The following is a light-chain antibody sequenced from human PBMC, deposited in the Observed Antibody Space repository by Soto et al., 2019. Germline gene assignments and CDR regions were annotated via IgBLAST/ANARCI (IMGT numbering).Light chain of an antibody. CDR1: HDITSF. V-gene: IGKV1-33*01. J-gene: IGKJ3*01. CDR2: DAS. CDR3: QHCDYLPI. Sequence: DIQMTQSPSSLSASVGDRVTITCQASHDITSFLNWYQHKPGRAPKLLIYDASILEAGVPTRFSGSGSVTHFTFTISSPQPEDVATYYCQHCDYLPIFGPGTTVDFK.